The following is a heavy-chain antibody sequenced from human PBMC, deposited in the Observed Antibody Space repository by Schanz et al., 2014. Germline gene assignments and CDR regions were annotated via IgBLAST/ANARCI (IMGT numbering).Heavy chain of an antibody. Sequence: EVQLVESGGGLVQPGGSLRLSCAASGFTVSSNYMSWVRQAPGKGLEWVSVIYSGGSTYYADSVKGRFTISRDNSKNTMYLQMNSLRAEDTAVYYCVKDLQRELLRDDHYYGMDVWGQGTTVIVSS. D-gene: IGHD1-26*01. J-gene: IGHJ6*02. CDR3: VKDLQRELLRDDHYYGMDV. CDR2: IYSGGST. V-gene: IGHV3-66*01. CDR1: GFTVSSNY.